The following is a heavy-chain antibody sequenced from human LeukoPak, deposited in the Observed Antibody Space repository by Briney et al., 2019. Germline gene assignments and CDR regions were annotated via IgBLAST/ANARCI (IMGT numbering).Heavy chain of an antibody. CDR3: AKLASSDIVVVPAAIPFDY. V-gene: IGHV3-30*02. D-gene: IGHD2-2*01. CDR2: IRYDGSNK. J-gene: IGHJ4*02. Sequence: PGGSLRLSCAASGFTFSSYGMHWVRPAPGKGLEWVAFIRYDGSNKYYADSVKGRFTISRDNSKNTLYLQMNSLRAEDTAVYYCAKLASSDIVVVPAAIPFDYWGQGTLVTVSS. CDR1: GFTFSSYG.